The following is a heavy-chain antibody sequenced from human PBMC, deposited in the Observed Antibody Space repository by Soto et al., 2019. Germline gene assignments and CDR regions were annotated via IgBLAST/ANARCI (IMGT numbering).Heavy chain of an antibody. CDR2: IYPGDSDT. Sequence: GESLKISCKGSGYSFTSDWIGWVRQMPWKGLEWMGIIYPGDSDTRYSPSFQGQVTISADKSIGTAYLQWSSLKASDTAMYYWARQLKLLVTGFDYWGQGTLVNVSS. D-gene: IGHD2-8*02. CDR3: ARQLKLLVTGFDY. V-gene: IGHV5-51*01. CDR1: GYSFTSDW. J-gene: IGHJ4*02.